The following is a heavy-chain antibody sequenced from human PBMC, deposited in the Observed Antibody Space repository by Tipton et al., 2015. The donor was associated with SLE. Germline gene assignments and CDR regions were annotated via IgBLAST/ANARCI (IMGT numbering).Heavy chain of an antibody. CDR2: MKSKSFGETT. Sequence: SLRLSCAASGFNFRDAWMTWVRQAPGKGPEWIGLMKSKSFGETTNYAAPVKGRFTISRDNSKNTLYLQMNSPRAEDTAVYYCARGGGFDAFDIWGQGTMVTVSS. V-gene: IGHV3-15*01. CDR3: ARGGGFDAFDI. D-gene: IGHD5-12*01. J-gene: IGHJ3*02. CDR1: GFNFRDAW.